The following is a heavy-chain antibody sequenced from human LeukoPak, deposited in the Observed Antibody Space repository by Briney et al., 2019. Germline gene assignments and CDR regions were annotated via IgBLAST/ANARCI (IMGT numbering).Heavy chain of an antibody. V-gene: IGHV3-7*03. J-gene: IGHJ4*02. Sequence: GGSLRLSCAASGFTFSSYWMSWVRQAPGKGLEWVANIKQDGSEKYYVDSVKGRFTISRDNSKNTVYLQMNSLRAEDTAVYYCARRAGGYSHPHDYWGQGTLVTVSS. D-gene: IGHD4-23*01. CDR3: ARRAGGYSHPHDY. CDR1: GFTFSSYW. CDR2: IKQDGSEK.